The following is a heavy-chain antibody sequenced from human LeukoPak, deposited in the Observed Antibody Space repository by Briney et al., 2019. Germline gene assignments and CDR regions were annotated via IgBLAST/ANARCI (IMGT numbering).Heavy chain of an antibody. V-gene: IGHV4-34*01. Sequence: SETLSLTCAVYGGSFSGYYWSWIRQPPGKGLEWIGEINHSGSTNYNPSLKSRVTISVDTSKNQFSLKLSSVTAADTAVYYCARHRQIIRNTYYYGSGSYAHDYWGQGTLVTVSS. CDR1: GGSFSGYY. CDR2: INHSGST. D-gene: IGHD3-10*01. CDR3: ARHRQIIRNTYYYGSGSYAHDY. J-gene: IGHJ4*02.